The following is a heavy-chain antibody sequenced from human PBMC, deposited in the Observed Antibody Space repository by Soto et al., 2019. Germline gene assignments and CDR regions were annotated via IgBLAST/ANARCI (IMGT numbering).Heavy chain of an antibody. J-gene: IGHJ5*02. V-gene: IGHV4-31*03. D-gene: IGHD5-12*01. Sequence: QVQLQESVPGLVKPSQTLSLTCSVSGAAIASGGHYWTWFRQHPGEGMEWVGHINVRGTTHYNPDLRSRFSIFIDTAKKHFSLYLAAVTAAHTAVYFCAREAFDSGYTSGWFDPWGQGHLVNVSS. CDR3: AREAFDSGYTSGWFDP. CDR2: INVRGTT. CDR1: GAAIASGGHY.